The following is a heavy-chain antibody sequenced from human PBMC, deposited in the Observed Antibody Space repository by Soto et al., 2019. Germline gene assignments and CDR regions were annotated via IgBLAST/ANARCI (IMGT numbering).Heavy chain of an antibody. Sequence: ASVKVSCKASGYTFTGYYMHWVRQAPGQGLEWMGWINPNSGGTNYAQKFQGWVTMTRDTSISTAYLELSRLRSDDTAVYYCARGLIAVAHGNAFDIWGQGTMVTVSS. J-gene: IGHJ3*02. V-gene: IGHV1-2*04. D-gene: IGHD6-19*01. CDR1: GYTFTGYY. CDR2: INPNSGGT. CDR3: ARGLIAVAHGNAFDI.